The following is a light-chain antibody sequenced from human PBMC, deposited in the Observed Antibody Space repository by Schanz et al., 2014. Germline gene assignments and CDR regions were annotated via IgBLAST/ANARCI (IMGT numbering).Light chain of an antibody. J-gene: IGLJ3*02. CDR1: SSNIGSGYD. Sequence: QSVLTQPPSMSGAPGQRVTISCTGTSSNIGSGYDVHWYQCLPGTAPKLLIYDNNNRPSGVPDRFSGSKSATSASLAITGLQAEDEGDYYCATWDDSLSGPVFGGGTKLTVL. CDR3: ATWDDSLSGPV. CDR2: DNN. V-gene: IGLV1-40*01.